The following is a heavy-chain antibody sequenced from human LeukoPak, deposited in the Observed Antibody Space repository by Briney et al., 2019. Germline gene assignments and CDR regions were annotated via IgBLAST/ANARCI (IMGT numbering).Heavy chain of an antibody. Sequence: ASVKVSCKASGYTFPSYDINWVRQATGQGLEWLGWMSPNSGNTGYAQKFQGRVTMTRDTSISTAYMELSSLRSEDTAVYYCARGFDGSGYFVDHWGQGTLVTVSS. CDR2: MSPNSGNT. V-gene: IGHV1-8*02. CDR3: ARGFDGSGYFVDH. CDR1: GYTFPSYD. J-gene: IGHJ4*02. D-gene: IGHD3-22*01.